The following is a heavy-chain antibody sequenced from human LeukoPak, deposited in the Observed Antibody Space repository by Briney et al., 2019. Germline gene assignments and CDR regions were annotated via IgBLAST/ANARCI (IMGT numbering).Heavy chain of an antibody. CDR2: FYSSTRT. Sequence: PSETLSLTCTVSGDSLTSGSRYWSWIRQPAGKGLEWIGHFYSSTRTTYNPSLESRVTISGDTAKNQFSLKLDSVTAADTAVYYCARDMAPTHWGQGTLVTVSS. CDR3: ARDMAPTH. D-gene: IGHD3-10*01. V-gene: IGHV4-61*09. J-gene: IGHJ4*02. CDR1: GDSLTSGSRY.